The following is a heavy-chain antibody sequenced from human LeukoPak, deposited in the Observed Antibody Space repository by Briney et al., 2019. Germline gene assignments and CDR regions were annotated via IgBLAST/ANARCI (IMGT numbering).Heavy chain of an antibody. CDR1: GGSISSYY. CDR3: ARGPDYGDFYGMDV. J-gene: IGHJ6*02. Sequence: PSETLSLTCTVSGGSISSYYWSWIRQPPGKGLEWIGYIYYSGSTNYNPSLKSRVTISVDTSKNQFSLKLSSVTAADTAVYYCARGPDYGDFYGMDVWGQGTTVTVSS. CDR2: IYYSGST. V-gene: IGHV4-59*01. D-gene: IGHD4-17*01.